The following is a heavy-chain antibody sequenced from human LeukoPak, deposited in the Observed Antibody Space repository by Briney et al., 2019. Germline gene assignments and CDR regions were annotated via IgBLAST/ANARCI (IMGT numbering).Heavy chain of an antibody. D-gene: IGHD2-8*01. CDR2: ISSGSTI. CDR3: ARGILYLGFDY. Sequence: AGGSLRLSCAASGFTFSDYYMSWIRQAPGKGLEWVSYISSGSTIYYADSVKGRFTISRDNAKNSLYLQMNSLRAEDTAVYYCARGILYLGFDYWGQGTLVTVSS. J-gene: IGHJ4*02. CDR1: GFTFSDYY. V-gene: IGHV3-11*01.